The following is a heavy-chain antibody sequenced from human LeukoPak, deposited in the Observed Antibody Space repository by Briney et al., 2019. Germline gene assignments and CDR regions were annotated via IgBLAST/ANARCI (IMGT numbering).Heavy chain of an antibody. CDR3: AISVVQDAFDI. D-gene: IGHD1-1*01. Sequence: KPGGSLRLSCAASGFTFSDYYMSWIRQAPGKGLEWVSYISSSGSTIYYADSVKGRFIISRDNAKNSLYLQMNSLRAEDTAVYYCAISVVQDAFDIWGQGTMVTVSS. CDR1: GFTFSDYY. J-gene: IGHJ3*02. V-gene: IGHV3-11*04. CDR2: ISSSGSTI.